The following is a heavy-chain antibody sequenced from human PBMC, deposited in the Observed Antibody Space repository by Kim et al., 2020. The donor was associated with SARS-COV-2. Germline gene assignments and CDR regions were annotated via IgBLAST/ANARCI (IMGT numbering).Heavy chain of an antibody. Sequence: SVKVSCKSSGDTFSSYSITWVRQAPGQGLEWVGGIIPVFGTANLAQRFQGRVTVTADESSRTAYMELSSLRSEDTAGYYCARGTGPRKRGDYFDYWGQG. J-gene: IGHJ4*02. V-gene: IGHV1-69*13. CDR3: ARGTGPRKRGDYFDY. CDR1: GDTFSSYS. CDR2: IIPVFGTA. D-gene: IGHD3-16*01.